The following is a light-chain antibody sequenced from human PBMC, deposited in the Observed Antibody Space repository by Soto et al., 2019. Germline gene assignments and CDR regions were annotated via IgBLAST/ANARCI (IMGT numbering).Light chain of an antibody. V-gene: IGKV1-12*01. J-gene: IGKJ4*01. Sequence: DIQMTQSPSSVSASIGDRVTISCRASQSIYKWLVWYQQKPGKATKLLIYAASSLQSGVPSRFSGSRYGTEFTLTISSLQPEDFATYYCQQADSFPLPFGGGTQVEI. CDR1: QSIYKW. CDR3: QQADSFPLP. CDR2: AAS.